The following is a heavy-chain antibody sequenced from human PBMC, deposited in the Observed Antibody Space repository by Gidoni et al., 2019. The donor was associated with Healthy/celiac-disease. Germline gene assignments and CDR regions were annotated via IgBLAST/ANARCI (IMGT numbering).Heavy chain of an antibody. CDR2: ISGSGGST. V-gene: IGHV3-23*01. J-gene: IGHJ4*02. CDR1: GFTFSSYA. D-gene: IGHD6-13*01. CDR3: AKDKTAAGTPFDY. Sequence: EVQLLESGGGLVQPGGSLSLSCAAPGFTFSSYAMRWVRQAPGKGLEWVSAISGSGGSTYYADSVKGRFTISRDNSKNTLYLQMNSLRAEDTAVYYCAKDKTAAGTPFDYWGQGTLVTVAS.